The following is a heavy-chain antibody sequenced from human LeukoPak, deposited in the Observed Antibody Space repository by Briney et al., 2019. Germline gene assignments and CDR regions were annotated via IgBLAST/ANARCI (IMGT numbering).Heavy chain of an antibody. CDR2: VYYDGST. CDR3: ATYTRRCSGGTCYSIDY. CDR1: GDSITSYH. Sequence: PSETLSLTCTVSGDSITSYHWTWIRQSPGRGLEWIGYVYYDGSTQYNPSLKSRVAISLGTSSKQFSLKLTSVTAADTAIYYCATYTRRCSGGTCYSIDYWGQGTLVTVSS. D-gene: IGHD2-15*01. V-gene: IGHV4-59*08. J-gene: IGHJ4*02.